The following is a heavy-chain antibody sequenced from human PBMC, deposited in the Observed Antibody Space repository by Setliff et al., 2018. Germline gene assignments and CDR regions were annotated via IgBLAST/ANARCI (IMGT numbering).Heavy chain of an antibody. D-gene: IGHD6-19*01. CDR3: AKDSARGWYGALDS. CDR1: GFSFSSYG. J-gene: IGHJ4*02. CDR2: IWFDGSYK. Sequence: GGSLSLSCAASGFSFSSYGMHWVRQAPGKGLEWVAVIWFDGSYKKYADSVKGRFSISRDNPKNMVYLQMSSLRAEDTGVYYCAKDSARGWYGALDSWGQGAPVTAPQ. V-gene: IGHV3-33*06.